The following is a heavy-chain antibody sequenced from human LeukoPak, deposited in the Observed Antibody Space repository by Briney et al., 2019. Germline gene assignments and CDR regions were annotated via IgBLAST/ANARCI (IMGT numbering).Heavy chain of an antibody. CDR2: IYYSGTT. CDR1: GGSISSNY. Sequence: PSETLSLTCTVSGGSISSNYWSWIRQPPGKGLEWIGYIYYSGTTNYNPSLKSRVIMSVDTSKNQFSLKLTSVTAADTAVYYCAGGGWYVFDYWGQGTLVTVSS. V-gene: IGHV4-59*01. J-gene: IGHJ4*02. D-gene: IGHD6-19*01. CDR3: AGGGWYVFDY.